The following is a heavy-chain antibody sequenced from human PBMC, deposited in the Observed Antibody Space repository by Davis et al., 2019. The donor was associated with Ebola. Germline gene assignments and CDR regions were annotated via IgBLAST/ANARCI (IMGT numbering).Heavy chain of an antibody. Sequence: PGGSLRLSCAASGFTFSNYWMSWVRQAPGKGLEWVANINQGGSVQKYVDSVEGRFTISRDDAKNSLYLQMNSLRDDDTAIYYCARTDGTNYGFFDSWGQGTLVTVSS. CDR3: ARTDGTNYGFFDS. J-gene: IGHJ4*02. CDR1: GFTFSNYW. V-gene: IGHV3-7*01. D-gene: IGHD4/OR15-4a*01. CDR2: INQGGSVQ.